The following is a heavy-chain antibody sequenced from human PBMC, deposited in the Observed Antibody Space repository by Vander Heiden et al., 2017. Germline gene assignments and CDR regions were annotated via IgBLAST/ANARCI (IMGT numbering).Heavy chain of an antibody. CDR1: GFASVDFA. J-gene: IGHJ5*02. V-gene: IGHV3-9*02. CDR3: AEGAGYESSSHYVGPVYREA. Sequence: QRRVTGAALSLPARSVSRSRPTSGFASVDFAFHWLRQASARGAEGVSSLSFNCGSIGYADSVKGRFTISRDNAKNSLYLQMSSRRPENTALYYCAEGAGYESSSHYVGPVYREAWGQGTRVTVSS. D-gene: IGHD3-22*01. CDR2: LSFNCGSI.